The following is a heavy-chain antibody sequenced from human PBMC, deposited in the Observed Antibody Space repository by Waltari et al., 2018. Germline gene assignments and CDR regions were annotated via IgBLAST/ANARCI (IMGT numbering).Heavy chain of an antibody. Sequence: QVQLVQSGAEVKKPGSSVKVSCKASGGTFSSYAISWVRQAPGQGLEWMGGIIPILGIANYAQKFQGRVTITADESTSTAYMELRSLRSEDTAVYYCASLRTYYYGSGSYFWFDPWGQGTLVTVSS. J-gene: IGHJ5*02. CDR1: GGTFSSYA. CDR3: ASLRTYYYGSGSYFWFDP. CDR2: IIPILGIA. V-gene: IGHV1-69*04. D-gene: IGHD3-10*01.